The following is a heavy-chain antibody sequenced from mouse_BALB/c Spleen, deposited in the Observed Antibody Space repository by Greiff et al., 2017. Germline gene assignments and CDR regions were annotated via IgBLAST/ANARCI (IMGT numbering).Heavy chain of an antibody. D-gene: IGHD2-1*01. J-gene: IGHJ4*01. CDR3: ARDLYYGNYVAMDY. Sequence: EVMLVESGGGLVKPGGSLKLSCAASGFTFSDYYMYWVRQTPEKRLEWVATISDGGSYTYYPDSVKGRFTISRDNAKNNLYLQMSSLKSEDTAMCYCARDLYYGNYVAMDYWGQGTSVTVSS. CDR1: GFTFSDYY. V-gene: IGHV5-4*02. CDR2: ISDGGSYT.